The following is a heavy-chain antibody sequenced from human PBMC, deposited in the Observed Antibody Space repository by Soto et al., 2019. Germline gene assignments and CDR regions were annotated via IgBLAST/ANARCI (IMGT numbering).Heavy chain of an antibody. Sequence: PGGSLRLSCAASGFIFSDYYMSWIRQAPGKGLEWVSYISSSSIYINYADSVKGRFTISRDNAKNTLYLQMNNLRAEDTAVYYCARDCKSTSCLYCCGMDVWGQGTKVTISS. CDR3: ARDCKSTSCLYCCGMDV. CDR2: ISSSSIYI. CDR1: GFIFSDYY. V-gene: IGHV3-11*06. D-gene: IGHD2-2*01. J-gene: IGHJ6*02.